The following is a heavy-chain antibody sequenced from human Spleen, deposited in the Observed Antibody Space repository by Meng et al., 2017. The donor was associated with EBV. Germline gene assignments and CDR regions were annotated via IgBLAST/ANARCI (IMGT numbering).Heavy chain of an antibody. Sequence: QLNQCGQGLVKPSETLPSPCGFLCGSFSDFFWNWFRQSPGKGLEWIGEIHYLGNPTYNPSLESRATISVDTSKKHFSLSLNSVTAADTGVYYCARMVSGSSLIAGLDPWGQGTLVTVSS. CDR3: ARMVSGSSLIAGLDP. CDR1: CGSFSDFF. D-gene: IGHD5-18*01. CDR2: IHYLGNP. V-gene: IGHV4-34*01. J-gene: IGHJ5*02.